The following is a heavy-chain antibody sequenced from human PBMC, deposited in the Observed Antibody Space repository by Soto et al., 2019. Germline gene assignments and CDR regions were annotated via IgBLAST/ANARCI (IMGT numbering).Heavy chain of an antibody. D-gene: IGHD6-13*01. J-gene: IGHJ6*02. CDR1: GFTFSSYW. CDR3: ARIASAGRGWDV. Sequence: EVQLVESGGGLVQPGGSLRLSCAASGFTFSSYWMSWVRQAPVKGLEWVGNIKQDGSEKNYVDFMEGRFTISRDNAENSLYLQMNSLRAEETAVYYGARIASAGRGWDVWGQGTTVVVSS. V-gene: IGHV3-7*01. CDR2: IKQDGSEK.